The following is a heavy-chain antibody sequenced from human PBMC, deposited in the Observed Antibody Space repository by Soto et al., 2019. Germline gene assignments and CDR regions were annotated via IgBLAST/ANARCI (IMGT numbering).Heavy chain of an antibody. J-gene: IGHJ5*02. CDR2: ISAYNGNT. CDR1: GYTFTSYG. V-gene: IGHV1-18*01. CDR3: ARGGCSSTSCYRYWFDP. D-gene: IGHD2-2*02. Sequence: ASVKVSCKASGYTFTSYGISWVRQAPGQGLEWMGWISAYNGNTNYAQKLQGRVTMTTDTSASTAYMELRSLRSDDTAVYYCARGGCSSTSCYRYWFDPWGQGTLVTVSS.